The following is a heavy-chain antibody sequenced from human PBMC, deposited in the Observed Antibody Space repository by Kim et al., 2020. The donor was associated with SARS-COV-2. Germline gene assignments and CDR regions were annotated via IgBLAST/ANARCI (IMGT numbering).Heavy chain of an antibody. CDR3: ARIDTHYYDSSGFDY. CDR1: GGSISSYY. V-gene: IGHV4-59*01. Sequence: SETLSLTCTVSGGSISSYYWSWIRQPPGKGLEWIGYIYYSGSTNYNPSFKSRVTISVDTSKNQFSLKLSSVTAADTAVYYCARIDTHYYDSSGFDYWGQGTLVTVSS. D-gene: IGHD3-22*01. CDR2: IYYSGST. J-gene: IGHJ4*02.